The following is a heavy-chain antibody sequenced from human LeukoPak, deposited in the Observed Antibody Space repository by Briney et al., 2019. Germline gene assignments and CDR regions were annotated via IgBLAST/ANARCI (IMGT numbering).Heavy chain of an antibody. CDR1: GGSFSGYY. CDR2: INHSGST. J-gene: IGHJ4*02. V-gene: IGHV4-34*01. CDR3: ARSSGDFDY. D-gene: IGHD4-17*01. Sequence: SETLSLTCAVYGGSFSGYYWSWIRQPPGKGLEWIGEINHSGSTNYNPSLKSRVTISVDTSKNQFSLKLSSVTAADTAVYYCARSSGDFDYWGQGTLVTVTS.